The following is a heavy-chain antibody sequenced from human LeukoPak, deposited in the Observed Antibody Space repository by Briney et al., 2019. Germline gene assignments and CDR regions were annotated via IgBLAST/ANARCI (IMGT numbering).Heavy chain of an antibody. Sequence: SETLSLTCAVYGGSFSGYYWSWIRQPPGKGLEWIGEINHSGSTNYNPSLKSRVTISVDTSKNQFSLNLSSVTAADTAVYYCARAPGGGYYYYMDVWGKGTTVTVSS. D-gene: IGHD3-16*01. J-gene: IGHJ6*03. CDR1: GGSFSGYY. CDR3: ARAPGGGYYYYMDV. V-gene: IGHV4-34*01. CDR2: INHSGST.